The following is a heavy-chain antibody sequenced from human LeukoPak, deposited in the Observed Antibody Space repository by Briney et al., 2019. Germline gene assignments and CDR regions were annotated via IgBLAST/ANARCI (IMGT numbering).Heavy chain of an antibody. J-gene: IGHJ6*03. V-gene: IGHV4-61*02. CDR3: ARGAILRYFDWLHISPHYYYYMDV. D-gene: IGHD3-9*01. Sequence: PSQTLSLTCTVSGGSISSGSYYWSWFRQPAEKGLEWIGRIYTSGSTYYNPSLKSRVTISVDTSKNQFSLKLSSVTAADTAVYYCARGAILRYFDWLHISPHYYYYMDVWGKGTTVTVSS. CDR2: IYTSGST. CDR1: GGSISSGSYY.